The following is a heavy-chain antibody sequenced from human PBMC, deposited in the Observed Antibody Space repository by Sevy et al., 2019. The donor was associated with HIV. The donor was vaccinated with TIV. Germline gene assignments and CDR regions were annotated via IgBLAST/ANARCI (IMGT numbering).Heavy chain of an antibody. CDR1: GFTFSSYG. J-gene: IGHJ6*02. CDR3: XXXXXXXXXXXXXXXXYYGMDV. V-gene: IGHV3-30*03. CDR2: ISYDGSNK. Sequence: GGSLRLSCAASGFTFSSYGMHWVRQAPGKGLEWVAVISYDGSNKYYADSVKGRFTISRDNSKNTLYLQMNSLRAEDXXXXXXXXXXXXXXXXXXXXXXYYGMDVWGQGTTVTVSS.